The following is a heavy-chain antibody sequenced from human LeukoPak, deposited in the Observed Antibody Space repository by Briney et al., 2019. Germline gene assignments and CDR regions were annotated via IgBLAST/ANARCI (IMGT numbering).Heavy chain of an antibody. V-gene: IGHV3-7*01. Sequence: GGSLRLSCAASGFSFSAYWMTWVRQAPGTGLEWVANINPAGSETYYVDPVKGRFSISRDNAKNLVYLQMNSLRVEDTAVYHCARFGYVAAVDVWGQGTPVTVSS. D-gene: IGHD2-15*01. CDR2: INPAGSET. J-gene: IGHJ4*02. CDR3: ARFGYVAAVDV. CDR1: GFSFSAYW.